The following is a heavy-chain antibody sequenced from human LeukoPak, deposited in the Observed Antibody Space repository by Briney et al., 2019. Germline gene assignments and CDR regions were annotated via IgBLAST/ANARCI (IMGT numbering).Heavy chain of an antibody. CDR3: AKDRGLLGYCSSTSCYFDY. D-gene: IGHD2-2*01. CDR2: ISGSGGST. Sequence: GGSLRLSCAASGFTFSSYAMSWVRQAPGKGLEWVSVISGSGGSTYYADSVKGRLTISRDNSKNTLYLQMNSLRAEDTAVYYCAKDRGLLGYCSSTSCYFDYWGQGTLVTVSS. CDR1: GFTFSSYA. V-gene: IGHV3-23*01. J-gene: IGHJ4*02.